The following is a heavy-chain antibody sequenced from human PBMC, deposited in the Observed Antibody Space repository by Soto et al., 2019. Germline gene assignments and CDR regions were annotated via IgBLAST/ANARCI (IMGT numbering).Heavy chain of an antibody. CDR2: ISHSGST. V-gene: IGHV4-34*01. Sequence: SETLSLTCAVYSGSFSGYYWTWIRQPPGKGLEWIGEISHSGSTNYSPSLKSRITLSVDTSKHQFSLKLNSVTAADTAVYYCARGRDGSGSSGFDYWGQGIPVTVSS. CDR3: ARGRDGSGSSGFDY. CDR1: SGSFSGYY. D-gene: IGHD3-10*01. J-gene: IGHJ4*02.